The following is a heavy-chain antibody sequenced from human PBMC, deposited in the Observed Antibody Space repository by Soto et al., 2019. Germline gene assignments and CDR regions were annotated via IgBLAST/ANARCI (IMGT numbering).Heavy chain of an antibody. J-gene: IGHJ6*03. CDR1: GFSLSNARMG. D-gene: IGHD3-3*01. Sequence: SGPTLVKPTETLTLTCTVSGFSLSNARMGVSWIRQPPGKALEWLAHIFSNDEKSYSTSLKSRLTISKDTSKSKVVLTMTNMEPVDTATYYCARIREKSGYDFWSGNSYYMDVWGKGTTVTVSS. CDR3: ARIREKSGYDFWSGNSYYMDV. V-gene: IGHV2-26*01. CDR2: IFSNDEK.